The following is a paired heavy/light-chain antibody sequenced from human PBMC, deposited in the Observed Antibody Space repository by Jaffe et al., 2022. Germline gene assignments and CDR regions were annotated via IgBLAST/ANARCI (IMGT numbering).Light chain of an antibody. Sequence: IVLTQSPGTLSLSPGERATLSCRASQSVTSNSLAWYQQKPGQAPRLLIYGASRRATGIPDRFSGSGSGTDFTLTISRLEPEDFAVYYCQQYGRSPGAFGQGTKVEIK. CDR3: QQYGRSPGA. CDR2: GAS. CDR1: QSVTSNS. V-gene: IGKV3-20*01. J-gene: IGKJ1*01.
Heavy chain of an antibody. CDR2: IYPGDSDI. CDR1: GYSFSIYW. CDR3: VRQATATTFSAFDI. V-gene: IGHV5-51*01. Sequence: EVQLVQSGAEVKKPGESLKVSCKGSGYSFSIYWIGWVRQMPGKGLEWMGIIYPGDSDIRYSPSFQGQVTFSADKSISTAYLQWTSLKASDTAMYYCVRQATATTFSAFDIWGQGTMVTVSS. J-gene: IGHJ3*02. D-gene: IGHD1-26*01.